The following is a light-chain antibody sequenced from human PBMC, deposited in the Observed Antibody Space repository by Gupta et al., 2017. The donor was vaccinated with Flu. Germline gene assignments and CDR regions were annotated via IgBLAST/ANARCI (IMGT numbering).Light chain of an antibody. CDR2: AVS. CDR1: QSVSRY. J-gene: IGKJ2*01. Sequence: PPSLSASVGDRVTITCRARQSVSRYLNWYQQKPGKAPKLLIFAVSSLQGGVPSRVSGSGSGTDFTLTISSLQPEDFATYYCQQTYSTPYTFGQGTKVEIK. V-gene: IGKV1-39*01. CDR3: QQTYSTPYT.